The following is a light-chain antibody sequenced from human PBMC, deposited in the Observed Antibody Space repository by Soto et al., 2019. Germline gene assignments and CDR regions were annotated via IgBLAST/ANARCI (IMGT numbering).Light chain of an antibody. CDR1: QSINTF. Sequence: DVQMTQSPSSLSASIGDRVSMSCWASQSINTFLNWYQQKPGKAPHLLIYGASNLHSGVPSRFSGTGSGTDFTLTINGLQPDDFATYFCQQSYTTPAPTFGGGTRVDIK. CDR2: GAS. CDR3: QQSYTTPAPT. V-gene: IGKV1-39*01. J-gene: IGKJ4*01.